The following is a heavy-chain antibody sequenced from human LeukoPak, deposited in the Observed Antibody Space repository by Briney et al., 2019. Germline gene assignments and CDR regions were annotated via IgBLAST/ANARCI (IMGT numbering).Heavy chain of an antibody. V-gene: IGHV1-46*01. CDR3: AIKRITMVRGGKNYYYYMDV. J-gene: IGHJ6*03. CDR1: GYSLTELS. CDR2: INPSGGST. D-gene: IGHD3-10*01. Sequence: ASVKVSCKVSGYSLTELSMHWVRQAPGQGLEWMGIINPSGGSTSYAQKFQGRVTMTRDMSTSTVYMELSSLRSEDTAVYYCAIKRITMVRGGKNYYYYMDVWGKGTTVTVSS.